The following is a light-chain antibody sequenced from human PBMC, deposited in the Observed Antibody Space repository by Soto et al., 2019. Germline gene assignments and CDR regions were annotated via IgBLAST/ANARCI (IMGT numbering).Light chain of an antibody. CDR2: DAS. J-gene: IGKJ4*01. V-gene: IGKV1-33*01. CDR3: QHYDHLPPLS. Sequence: DIPMTQSPSSLSASVGDRVTSTCQASQDIRNYLNWYQQKPGKAPNLLIYDASNLKTGVPSRFSGSGSGTDFTFTISSLQPEDIATYYCQHYDHLPPLSFGGGTKVEIK. CDR1: QDIRNY.